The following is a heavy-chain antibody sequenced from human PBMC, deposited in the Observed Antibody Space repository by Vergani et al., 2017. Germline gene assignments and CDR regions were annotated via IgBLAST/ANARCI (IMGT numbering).Heavy chain of an antibody. CDR3: AKHFRGWGIDY. CDR1: GFTLSNYD. Sequence: QVQPVESGGGVVQRGGSLRLSCATSGFTLSNYDMQWIRQGPGKGLEFVAFIQFDGSNQYYTDSVKGRFTLSRDFSKNTLYLQMNSLGTDDTATYYCAKHFRGWGIDYWGQGTQVIVSS. V-gene: IGHV3-30*02. CDR2: IQFDGSNQ. D-gene: IGHD3-16*01. J-gene: IGHJ4*02.